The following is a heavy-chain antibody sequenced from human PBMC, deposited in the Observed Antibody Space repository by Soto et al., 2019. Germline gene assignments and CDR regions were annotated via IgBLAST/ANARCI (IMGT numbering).Heavy chain of an antibody. CDR1: GFTFSSYS. J-gene: IGHJ4*02. CDR2: ISSSSSYI. Sequence: EVQLVESGGGLVKPGGSLRLSCAASGFTFSSYSMNWVRQAPGKGLEWVSSISSSSSYIYYADSVKGRFTISRENANNPRYLQMNSLGAEDTAVYYSVRHLLVRGGDYWGQGTLVTVSS. V-gene: IGHV3-21*01. CDR3: VRHLLVRGGDY. D-gene: IGHD2-15*01.